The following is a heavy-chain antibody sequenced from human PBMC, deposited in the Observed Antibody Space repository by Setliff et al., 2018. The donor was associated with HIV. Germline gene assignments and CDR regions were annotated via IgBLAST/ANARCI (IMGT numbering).Heavy chain of an antibody. Sequence: SETLSLTCTVSGGSISSGYYYWSLIRQHPGKGLEWIGYIYYSGNPFYNPSLRSRVTISLDTSKNQFSLKLSSVTAADTAVYYCARGFDYAQRPPLYYFDYWGQGTLVTVSS. CDR2: IYYSGNP. V-gene: IGHV4-31*03. CDR1: GGSISSGYYY. CDR3: ARGFDYAQRPPLYYFDY. D-gene: IGHD2-2*01. J-gene: IGHJ4*02.